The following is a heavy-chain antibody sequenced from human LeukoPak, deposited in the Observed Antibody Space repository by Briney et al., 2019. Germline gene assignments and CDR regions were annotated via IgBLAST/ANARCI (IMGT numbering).Heavy chain of an antibody. CDR3: ARVTDPRYNWFDP. D-gene: IGHD2-21*02. CDR2: IHTSGSA. J-gene: IGHJ5*02. V-gene: IGHV4-4*07. CDR1: GGSISSYY. Sequence: SETLSLTCTVSGGSISSYYWTWIRQPAGKGPEWIGRIHTSGSANYNPSLKSRVNMSVDTSKNQFSLKLSCVTAADTAVYYCARVTDPRYNWFDPWGQGTLVTVSS.